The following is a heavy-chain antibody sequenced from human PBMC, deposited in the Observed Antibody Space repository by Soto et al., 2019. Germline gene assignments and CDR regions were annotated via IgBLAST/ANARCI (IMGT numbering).Heavy chain of an antibody. V-gene: IGHV1-18*01. J-gene: IGHJ4*02. D-gene: IGHD6-19*01. CDR3: VIDLAVALIDY. Sequence: QVQLVQSGAEVKKPGASVKVSCKASGYTFTSYGISWVRQAPGQGLEWMGWISAYNVNTKFAQKLQGRVTMTTDTSTSTGYMELRSLRSDDTAVYYCVIDLAVALIDYWGQGTLVTVSS. CDR2: ISAYNVNT. CDR1: GYTFTSYG.